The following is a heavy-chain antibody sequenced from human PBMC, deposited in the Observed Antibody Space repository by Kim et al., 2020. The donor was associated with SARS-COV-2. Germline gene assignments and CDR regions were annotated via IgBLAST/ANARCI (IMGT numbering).Heavy chain of an antibody. CDR1: GYTFTSYA. V-gene: IGHV7-4-1*02. J-gene: IGHJ6*03. D-gene: IGHD2-2*02. CDR3: ARTSPPDCSSTSCYTSRYYYYYYYMDV. CDR2: INTNTGNP. Sequence: ASVKVSCKASGYTFTSYAMNWVRQAPGQGLDWMGWINTNTGNPTYAQGFTGRFVFSLDTSVSTAYLQISSLKAEDTAVYYCARTSPPDCSSTSCYTSRYYYYYYYMDVWGKGTTVTVSS.